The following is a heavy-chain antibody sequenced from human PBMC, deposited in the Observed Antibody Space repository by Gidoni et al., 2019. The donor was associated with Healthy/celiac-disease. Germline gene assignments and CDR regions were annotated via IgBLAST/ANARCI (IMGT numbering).Heavy chain of an antibody. CDR2: IYYSGST. V-gene: IGHV4-39*01. D-gene: IGHD3-10*01. Sequence: QLQLQESGPGLVKPSETLSLTCTVSGGPISSRSYYWGWIRQPPGKGLEWIGSIYYSGSTYYSPSLKSRVTISVDTSKNQFSLKLSSVTAADTAVYYCARHPLPRYYGSGSHWGQGTLVTVSS. CDR1: GGPISSRSYY. CDR3: ARHPLPRYYGSGSH. J-gene: IGHJ4*02.